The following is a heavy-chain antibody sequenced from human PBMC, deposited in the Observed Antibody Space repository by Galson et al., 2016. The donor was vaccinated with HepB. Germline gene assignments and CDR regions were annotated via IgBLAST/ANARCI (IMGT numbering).Heavy chain of an antibody. CDR1: GLTFSGSA. V-gene: IGHV3-73*01. CDR2: IRSKANNYAT. D-gene: IGHD6-13*01. J-gene: IGHJ5*02. Sequence: SLRLSCAVSGLTFSGSAMHWVRQASGKGLEWVGHIRSKANNYATGYAASVKGRFTISRDDSKNTAYLQMNSLKTEDTAVYYCTRHLDPGYSSSWYFWFDPWGQGTLVTVSS. CDR3: TRHLDPGYSSSWYFWFDP.